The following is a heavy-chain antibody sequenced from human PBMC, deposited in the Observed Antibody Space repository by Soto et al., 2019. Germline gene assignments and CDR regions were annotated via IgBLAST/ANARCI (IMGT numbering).Heavy chain of an antibody. D-gene: IGHD3-22*01. V-gene: IGHV3-33*01. Sequence: QVQLVESGGGVVQTGRSLRLSCAASGFTFSSYGMHWVRQAPGKGLEWVAVIWYDGSNKYYADSVKGRFTISRDNSKNTLYLQMNSLRAEDTAVYYCARLFDSSGYGPFDYWGQGTLVTVSS. CDR1: GFTFSSYG. CDR2: IWYDGSNK. J-gene: IGHJ4*02. CDR3: ARLFDSSGYGPFDY.